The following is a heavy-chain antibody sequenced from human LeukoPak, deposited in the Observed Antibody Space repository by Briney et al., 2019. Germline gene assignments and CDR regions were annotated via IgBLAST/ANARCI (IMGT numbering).Heavy chain of an antibody. V-gene: IGHV3-33*01. Sequence: GGSLTLSCAASGFTLSSYGMHWVRQAPGKGLEWVAVIWYDGSNKYYADSVKGRFTISRDNSKNTLYLQMNSMRAEDTAVYYCAREYYDIRGYRHFDYWGQGTLVTVSS. CDR2: IWYDGSNK. CDR1: GFTLSSYG. J-gene: IGHJ4*02. D-gene: IGHD3-22*01. CDR3: AREYYDIRGYRHFDY.